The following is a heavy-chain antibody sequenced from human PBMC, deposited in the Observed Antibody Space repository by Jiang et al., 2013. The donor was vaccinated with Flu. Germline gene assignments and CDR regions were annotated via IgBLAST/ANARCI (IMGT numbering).Heavy chain of an antibody. Sequence: VQLLESGGGLVQPGGSLRLSCAASGFTVSSNYMSWVRQAPGKGLEWVSVIYSGGSTYYADSVKGRFTISRHNSKNTLYLQMNSLRAEDTAVYYCARDLGGVTFPYGMDVWGQGTTVTVSS. J-gene: IGHJ6*02. V-gene: IGHV3-53*04. D-gene: IGHD3-16*01. CDR3: ARDLGGVTFPYGMDV. CDR1: GFTVSSNY. CDR2: IYSGGST.